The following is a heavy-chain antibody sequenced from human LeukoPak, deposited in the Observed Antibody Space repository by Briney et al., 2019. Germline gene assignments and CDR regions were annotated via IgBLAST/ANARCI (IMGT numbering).Heavy chain of an antibody. V-gene: IGHV3-74*01. CDR1: GFTFSSYW. CDR3: ARGVTIFGVVIKFYNWFDP. Sequence: GGSLRLSCAASGFTFSSYWMHWVRQAPGKGLVWVSRINSDGSSASYADSVKGRFTISRDNAKNTLYLQMNSLRAEDTAVYYCARGVTIFGVVIKFYNWFDPWGQGTLVTVSS. J-gene: IGHJ5*02. D-gene: IGHD3-3*01. CDR2: INSDGSSA.